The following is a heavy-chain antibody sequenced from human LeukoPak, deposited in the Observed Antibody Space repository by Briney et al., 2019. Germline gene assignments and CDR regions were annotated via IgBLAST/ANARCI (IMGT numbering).Heavy chain of an antibody. CDR3: QKAAYEILTASNY. Sequence: PGGSLRLSCAASGFTFSSYAMSWVRQAPGKGLEWVSAISGSGGSTYYADSVKGRFTISRDNSKNTLYLQINSLRAEDTAFFFKQKAAYEILTASNYWGQGTLVTVSS. CDR2: ISGSGGST. CDR1: GFTFSSYA. J-gene: IGHJ4*02. V-gene: IGHV3-23*01. D-gene: IGHD3-9*01.